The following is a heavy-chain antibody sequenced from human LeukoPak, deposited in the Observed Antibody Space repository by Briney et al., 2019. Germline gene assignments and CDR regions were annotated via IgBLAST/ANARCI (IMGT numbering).Heavy chain of an antibody. V-gene: IGHV3-13*04. D-gene: IGHD3-10*01. Sequence: GGSPRLSCAASGFTFSSYDMHLVRQGTGKGLEWVSAIGTAGDTYYLGSVKGRFTTSRENAKNSLYLQMNSLRVGDTAVYYCTRGRGWGTFDIWGQGTMVTVSS. J-gene: IGHJ3*02. CDR2: IGTAGDT. CDR3: TRGRGWGTFDI. CDR1: GFTFSSYD.